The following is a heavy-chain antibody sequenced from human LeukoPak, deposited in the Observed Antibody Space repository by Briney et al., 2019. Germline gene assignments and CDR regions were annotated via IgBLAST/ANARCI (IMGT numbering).Heavy chain of an antibody. CDR3: ARERRITIFGVGYTGDNWFDP. CDR1: GYTFTNYG. V-gene: IGHV1-18*04. CDR2: ISAYNGNT. J-gene: IGHJ5*02. D-gene: IGHD3-3*01. Sequence: ASVKVSCKASGYTFTNYGISWVRQAPGQGLEWMGWISAYNGNTNYAQKLQGRVTITTDESTSTAYMELSSLRSEDTAVYYCARERRITIFGVGYTGDNWFDPWGQGTLVTVSS.